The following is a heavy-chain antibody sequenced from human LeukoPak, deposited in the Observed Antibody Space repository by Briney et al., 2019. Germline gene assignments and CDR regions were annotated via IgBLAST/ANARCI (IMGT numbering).Heavy chain of an antibody. CDR2: ISTSGSTI. CDR1: GYTFSSYE. Sequence: GGSLRLSCAASGYTFSSYEMNWVHQAPGKGLEWVSYISTSGSTINYADSVKGRFTISRDNAKNSLYLQMNSLRAEDTAVYYCAKPLFSSGYDWGLGTLVTVSS. CDR3: AKPLFSSGYD. D-gene: IGHD3-22*01. V-gene: IGHV3-48*03. J-gene: IGHJ4*02.